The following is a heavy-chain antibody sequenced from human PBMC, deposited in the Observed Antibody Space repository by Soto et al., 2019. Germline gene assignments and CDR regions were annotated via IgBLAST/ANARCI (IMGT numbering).Heavy chain of an antibody. CDR2: IFYSGNT. CDR1: GGSISSYY. J-gene: IGHJ4*02. V-gene: IGHV4-59*08. Sequence: QVQLHHSGPGLVKPSETLSLTCTVSGGSISSYYWSWIREPPGKGLEWIGYIFYSGNTNYNPSLKSRVTISIXXSXNXXSLKLSSVTAADTAVYYCARGRGHSGYGTEGLFDYWGQGTLVTVSS. D-gene: IGHD5-12*01. CDR3: ARGRGHSGYGTEGLFDY.